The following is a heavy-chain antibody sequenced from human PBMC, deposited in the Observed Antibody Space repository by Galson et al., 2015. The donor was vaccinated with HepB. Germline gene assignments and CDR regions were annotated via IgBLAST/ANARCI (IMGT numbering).Heavy chain of an antibody. V-gene: IGHV3-11*06. CDR2: ISDSGSYT. CDR1: GLNFRDTY. CDR3: ARAMGRGPAGHFDY. D-gene: IGHD2-8*01. Sequence: SLRLSCAVSGLNFRDTYMSWIRQAPGKGLEWISYISDSGSYTNYGDSVRGRFTVSRDFATNSVYLRMDSLRAEDTAVYYCARAMGRGPAGHFDYWGQGTLVTVSS. J-gene: IGHJ4*02.